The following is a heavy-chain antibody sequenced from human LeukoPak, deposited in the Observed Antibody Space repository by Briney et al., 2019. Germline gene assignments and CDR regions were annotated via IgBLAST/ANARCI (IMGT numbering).Heavy chain of an antibody. CDR1: GGSISSSNW. Sequence: SGTLSLTCAVSGGSISSSNWWSWVRQPPGKGLEWIGEIYHSGSTNYNPSLKSRVTISVDKSKNQFSLKLSSVTAADTAVYYCARFRNGDYRSYYFDYWGQGTLVTVSS. V-gene: IGHV4-4*02. CDR3: ARFRNGDYRSYYFDY. CDR2: IYHSGST. D-gene: IGHD4-17*01. J-gene: IGHJ4*02.